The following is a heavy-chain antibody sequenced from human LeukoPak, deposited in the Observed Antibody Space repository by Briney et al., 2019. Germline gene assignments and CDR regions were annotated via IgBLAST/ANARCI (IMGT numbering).Heavy chain of an antibody. J-gene: IGHJ3*01. CDR3: AKDGLAYCGGDCFYLL. CDR2: ISYDGSNK. Sequence: GGSLRLSCAASGFTFSSYGMHWVRQTPGKGLEWEAVISYDGSNKYYADSVKGRFTISRDNSKNTLYLQMNSLRAEDTAVYYCAKDGLAYCGGDCFYLLWGQGTMVTVSS. V-gene: IGHV3-30*18. CDR1: GFTFSSYG. D-gene: IGHD2-21*02.